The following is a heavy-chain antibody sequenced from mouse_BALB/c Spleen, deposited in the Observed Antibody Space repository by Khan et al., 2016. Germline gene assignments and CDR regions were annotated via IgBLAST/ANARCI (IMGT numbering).Heavy chain of an antibody. Sequence: QIQLVQSGPELKKPGKTVKISCKASGYTFTNYGMNWVKQAPGKGLKWMGWINTYSGESTYADDFKGRFAFSLETSANTAYLQINNLKNEDTATDFWTRCRYYYGSSRYFEVWGAGTAVTVSS. CDR3: TRCRYYYGSSRYFEV. V-gene: IGHV9-3-1*01. CDR1: GYTFTNYG. D-gene: IGHD1-1*01. J-gene: IGHJ1*01. CDR2: INTYSGES.